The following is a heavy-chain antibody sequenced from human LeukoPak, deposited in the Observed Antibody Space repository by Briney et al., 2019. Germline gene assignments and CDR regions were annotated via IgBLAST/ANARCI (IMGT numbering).Heavy chain of an antibody. Sequence: GGSLRLSRAASGFTFRSYTIHWVRQAPGKGLEWEAIISCDGSNKYYADSVKGRFTISRDNSMNTLYLQMNSLRAEDTAVYYRARWDIWGQGTMVTVSS. J-gene: IGHJ3*02. D-gene: IGHD1-26*01. CDR2: ISCDGSNK. CDR1: GFTFRSYT. V-gene: IGHV3-30*01. CDR3: ARWDI.